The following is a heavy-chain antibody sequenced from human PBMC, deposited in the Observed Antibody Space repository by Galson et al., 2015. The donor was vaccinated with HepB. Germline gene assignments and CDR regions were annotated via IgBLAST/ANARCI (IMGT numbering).Heavy chain of an antibody. CDR1: GGTFNTYI. V-gene: IGHV1-69*02. CDR2: INPVTNIT. CDR3: ATLSYCGGDCYP. Sequence: SVKVSCKASGGTFNTYILSWVRQAPGQGLEWMGRINPVTNITNYAQKFQGRVSITADISTSRVYMELSSLTSEDSAIYYCATLSYCGGDCYPWGQGTLVTVSS. J-gene: IGHJ4*02. D-gene: IGHD2-21*02.